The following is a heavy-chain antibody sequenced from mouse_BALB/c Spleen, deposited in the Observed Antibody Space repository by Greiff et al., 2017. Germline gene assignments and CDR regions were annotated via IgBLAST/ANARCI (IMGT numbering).Heavy chain of an antibody. J-gene: IGHJ3*01. CDR3: ARWGDTTEAY. CDR1: GFNIKDTY. V-gene: IGHV14-3*02. D-gene: IGHD1-1*01. CDR2: IDPANGNT. Sequence: EVQGVESGAELVKPGASVKLSCTASGFNIKDTYMHWVKQRPEQGLEWIGRIDPANGNTKYDPKFQGKSTITADTSSNTAYLQLSSLTSEDTAVYYCARWGDTTEAYWGQGTLVTVSA.